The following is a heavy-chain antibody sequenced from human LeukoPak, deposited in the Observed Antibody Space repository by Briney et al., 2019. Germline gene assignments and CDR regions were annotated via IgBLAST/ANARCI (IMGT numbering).Heavy chain of an antibody. CDR1: GLTFSDHY. Sequence: GGSLRLSCAASGLTFSDHYMDWVRQAPGKGLEWVGRIRNKANSYTTEYAASVKGRFTISRDDSKNSLYLQMNSLKTEDTAVYYCARVSLSYYFDYWGQGTLVTVSS. J-gene: IGHJ4*02. CDR3: ARVSLSYYFDY. CDR2: IRNKANSYTT. V-gene: IGHV3-72*01.